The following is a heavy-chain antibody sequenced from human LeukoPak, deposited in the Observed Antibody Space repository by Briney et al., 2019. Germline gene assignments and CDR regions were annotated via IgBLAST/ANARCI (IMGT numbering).Heavy chain of an antibody. J-gene: IGHJ5*02. CDR2: IIPIFGTA. D-gene: IGHD1-7*01. CDR3: ARDNWNYQSWFDP. V-gene: IGHV1-69*05. CDR1: GGTFSSYA. Sequence: ASVKVSCKASGGTFSSYAISWVRQAPGQGLEWMGGIIPIFGTANYAQKFQGRVTITTDESTSTAYMELSNLRSEDTAVYYCARDNWNYQSWFDPWGQGTLVTVSS.